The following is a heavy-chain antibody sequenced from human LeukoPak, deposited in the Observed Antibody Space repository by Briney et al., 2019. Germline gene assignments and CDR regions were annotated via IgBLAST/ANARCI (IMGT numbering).Heavy chain of an antibody. V-gene: IGHV3-30*02. CDR2: IRYDGTKK. J-gene: IGHJ6*03. Sequence: GGSLGLSCAASGITFNSYDMYWVRQAPGEGLEWVAFIRYDGTKKYYADSVKGRVTISRDNSKNTLYLQMNSLRAEDTAMYYCAKGVVSGYYTFGDYYYYYMDVWGKGTTVTISS. CDR1: GITFNSYD. CDR3: AKGVVSGYYTFGDYYYYYMDV. D-gene: IGHD3-3*01.